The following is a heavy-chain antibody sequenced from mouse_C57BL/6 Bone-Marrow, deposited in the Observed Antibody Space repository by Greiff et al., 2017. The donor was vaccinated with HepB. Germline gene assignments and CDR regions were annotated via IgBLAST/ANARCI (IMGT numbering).Heavy chain of an antibody. V-gene: IGHV10-1*01. J-gene: IGHJ3*01. Sequence: EVQVVESGGGLVQPKGSLKLSCAASGFSFNTYAMNWVRQAPGKGLEWVARIRSKSNNYATYYADSVKDRFTISRDDSESMLYLQMNNLKTEDTAMYYCVRLDPSWFAYWGQGTLVTVSA. CDR2: IRSKSNNYAT. CDR1: GFSFNTYA. CDR3: VRLDPSWFAY.